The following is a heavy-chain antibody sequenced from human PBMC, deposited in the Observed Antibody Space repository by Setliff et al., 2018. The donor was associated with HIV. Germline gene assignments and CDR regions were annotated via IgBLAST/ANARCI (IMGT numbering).Heavy chain of an antibody. CDR2: VYNSGIT. V-gene: IGHV4-59*11. J-gene: IGHJ5*02. CDR3: ATCRHRPSNWFDP. Sequence: SETLSLTCTVSGGSISSHYWSWIRQPPGKGLEWIGSVYNSGITFKNPSLKSRVSISVDRSGNQFSLRLTSVTAADTAVYYCATCRHRPSNWFDPWGQGTVVTVSS. CDR1: GGSISSHY.